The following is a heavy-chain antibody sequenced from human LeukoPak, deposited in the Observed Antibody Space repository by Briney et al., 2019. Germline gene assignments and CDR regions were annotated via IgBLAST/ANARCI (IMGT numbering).Heavy chain of an antibody. D-gene: IGHD6-6*01. CDR2: IKEDGSEK. CDR1: RFAFSTYW. Sequence: GGSLRLSCAASRFAFSTYWMSWVRQAPGKGLEWVANIKEDGSEKYYVDSVKGRFTIYRDNAKNSLYLQMNRLRAEDTAVYYCARDSPGSSRFYHYYGLDVWGQGTLVTVSS. CDR3: ARDSPGSSRFYHYYGLDV. J-gene: IGHJ6*02. V-gene: IGHV3-7*05.